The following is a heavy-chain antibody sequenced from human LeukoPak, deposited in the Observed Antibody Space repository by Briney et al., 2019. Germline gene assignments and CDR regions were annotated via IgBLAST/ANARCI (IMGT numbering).Heavy chain of an antibody. CDR1: GGSISSGDYY. CDR3: ARDPGYSSR. Sequence: SETLSLTCTVSGGSISSGDYYWSWIRQPPGKGLEWIGYNPSLKSRVTTSVDTSKNQFSLKLSSVTAADTAVYYCARDPGYSSRWGQGTLVTVSS. V-gene: IGHV4-30-4*01. J-gene: IGHJ4*02. D-gene: IGHD6-19*01.